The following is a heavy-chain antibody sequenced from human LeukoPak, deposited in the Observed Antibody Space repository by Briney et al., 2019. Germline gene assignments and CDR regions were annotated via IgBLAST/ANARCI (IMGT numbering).Heavy chain of an antibody. J-gene: IGHJ6*03. V-gene: IGHV3-23*01. CDR2: ISGSDGST. CDR3: ANQLRSYYYYYMDV. CDR1: GFTFSNYA. D-gene: IGHD1-7*01. Sequence: GWSLRLSCAASGFTFSNYAMSWVRQAPGKGLEWVSSISGSDGSTYYANSVKGRFTISRDNSKNTLYLQMNSLRAEDTAVYYCANQLRSYYYYYMDVWGKGTTVTVSS.